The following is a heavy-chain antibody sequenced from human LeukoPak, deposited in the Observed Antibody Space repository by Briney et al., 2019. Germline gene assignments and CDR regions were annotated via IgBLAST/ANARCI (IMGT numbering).Heavy chain of an antibody. CDR2: ISAYNGNT. CDR1: GYTFTSYG. V-gene: IGHV1-18*01. CDR3: AREYPYYYGSGSYYKKRSNYFDY. J-gene: IGHJ4*02. Sequence: ASVKVSCKASGYTFTSYGISWVRQAPGQGLEWMGWISAYNGNTNYAQKFQGRVTMTTDTSTSTAYMELRSLRSDDTAVYYCAREYPYYYGSGSYYKKRSNYFDYWGQGTLVTVSS. D-gene: IGHD3-10*01.